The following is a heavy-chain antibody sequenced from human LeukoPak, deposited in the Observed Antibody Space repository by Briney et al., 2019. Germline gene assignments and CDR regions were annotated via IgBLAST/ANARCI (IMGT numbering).Heavy chain of an antibody. Sequence: GASVKVSCKASGYTFTNHYMHWVRQAPGQGLEWMGIINPSDGSTIYAQNFQGRVTMTRDTSTTTVYMGLSSLRSEDTAVYYCARVDAASGTHFWDYWGQGTLVTVSS. CDR2: INPSDGST. CDR3: ARVDAASGTHFWDY. J-gene: IGHJ4*02. V-gene: IGHV1-46*01. D-gene: IGHD3-3*02. CDR1: GYTFTNHY.